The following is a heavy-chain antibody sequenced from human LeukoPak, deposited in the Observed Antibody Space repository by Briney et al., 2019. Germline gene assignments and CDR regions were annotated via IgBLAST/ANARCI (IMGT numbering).Heavy chain of an antibody. Sequence: GGSLRLSCAASGYTFSDYSMNWVRQAPGKGLEWVSYIDGSGDTIYYADSVKGRFTISRDNAKNSLDLQMNSLRDEDTAVYYCSRRFDCWGQGTLVTVSS. CDR1: GYTFSDYS. CDR2: IDGSGDTI. CDR3: SRRFDC. J-gene: IGHJ4*02. V-gene: IGHV3-48*02.